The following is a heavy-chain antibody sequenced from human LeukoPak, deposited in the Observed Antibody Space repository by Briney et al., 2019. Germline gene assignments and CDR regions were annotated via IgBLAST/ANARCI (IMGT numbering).Heavy chain of an antibody. CDR3: AGECGGDCYRAFDY. Sequence: TSETLSLTCTVSGGSISSYYWSWLRQPAGKGLEWLGRIYTSGCTNFNPSLKSRVTMSVDTSKNQFSLKLRSVTAADTAVYYCAGECGGDCYRAFDYWGQGTLVTVSS. CDR1: GGSISSYY. V-gene: IGHV4-4*07. CDR2: IYTSGCT. D-gene: IGHD2-21*01. J-gene: IGHJ4*02.